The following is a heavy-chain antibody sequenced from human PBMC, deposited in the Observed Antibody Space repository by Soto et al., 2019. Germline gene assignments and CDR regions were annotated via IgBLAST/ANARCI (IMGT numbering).Heavy chain of an antibody. CDR1: GGSFSGYY. D-gene: IGHD3-22*01. V-gene: IGHV4-34*01. CDR3: ARGSRYYYDSSDYYYDY. J-gene: IGHJ4*02. CDR2: INHSGST. Sequence: SETLSLTCAVYGGSFSGYYWSWIRQPPGKGLEWIGEINHSGSTNYNPSLKSRVTISVDTSKNQFSLKLSSVTAADTAVYYCARGSRYYYDSSDYYYDYWGQGTLVTVSS.